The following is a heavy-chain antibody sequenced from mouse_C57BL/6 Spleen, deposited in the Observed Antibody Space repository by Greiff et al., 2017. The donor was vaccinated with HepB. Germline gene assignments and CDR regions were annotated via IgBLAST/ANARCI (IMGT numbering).Heavy chain of an antibody. J-gene: IGHJ3*01. CDR1: GFTFSSYA. Sequence: EVMLVESGGGLVKPGGSLKLSCAASGFTFSSYAMSWVRQTPEKRLEWVATISDGGSYTYYPDNAKNNLYLQMSHLESEDTTMYYCAREGGSSGYHFAYWGQGTLVTVSA. CDR3: AREGGSSGYHFAY. V-gene: IGHV5-4*01. D-gene: IGHD3-2*02. CDR2: ISDGGSYT.